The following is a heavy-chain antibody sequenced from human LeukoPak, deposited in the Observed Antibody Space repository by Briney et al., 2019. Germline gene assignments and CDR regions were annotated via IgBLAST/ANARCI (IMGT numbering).Heavy chain of an antibody. J-gene: IGHJ4*02. V-gene: IGHV1-69*04. Sequence: SVEVSCKASGGTFSSYAISWVRQAPGQGLEWMGRIIPILGIANYAQKFQGRVTITADKSTSTAYMELSSLRSEDTAVYYCAREVVVLGSSFDYWGQGTLVTVSS. CDR3: AREVVVLGSSFDY. CDR1: GGTFSSYA. D-gene: IGHD2-2*01. CDR2: IIPILGIA.